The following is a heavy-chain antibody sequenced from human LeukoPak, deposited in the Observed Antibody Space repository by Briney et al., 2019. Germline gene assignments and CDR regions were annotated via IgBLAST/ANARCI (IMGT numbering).Heavy chain of an antibody. V-gene: IGHV4-39*07. D-gene: IGHD3-22*01. CDR1: GDSISSNYW. CDR2: VYYSGST. Sequence: SETLSLTCAVSGDSISSNYWWSWIRQPPGKGLEWIGSVYYSGSTYYNPSLNSRVTISLDTSKNQFSLKLTSVTAADTAVYYCARGSPQNSGYSPSWLDPWGQGTLVTVSS. J-gene: IGHJ5*02. CDR3: ARGSPQNSGYSPSWLDP.